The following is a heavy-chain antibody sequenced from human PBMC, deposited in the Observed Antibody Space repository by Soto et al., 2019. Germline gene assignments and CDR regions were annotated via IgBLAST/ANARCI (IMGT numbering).Heavy chain of an antibody. CDR2: ISANSGGT. CDR1: GYTFTGYY. Sequence: QVQLVQSGAEVKKPGASVKVSCKASGYTFTGYYMHWVRQAPGQGLEWMGWISANSGGTNYAQKFQGWVTMTRDTSISTAYMELKRLRSDDTAVYYCARGLPAGYSSSWFEYWGQGTLVTVSS. CDR3: ARGLPAGYSSSWFEY. D-gene: IGHD6-13*01. J-gene: IGHJ4*02. V-gene: IGHV1-2*04.